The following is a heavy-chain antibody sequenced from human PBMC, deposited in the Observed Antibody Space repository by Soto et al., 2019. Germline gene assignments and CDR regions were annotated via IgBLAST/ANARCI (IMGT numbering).Heavy chain of an antibody. D-gene: IGHD2-21*01. V-gene: IGHV1-8*01. Sequence: QVQLVQSGAEVKKPGASVKVSCKASGYTFTSYDINWVRQATGQGLEWMGWMNPNSGNTGYAQKFQGRVTMTRNTSISTAYMELSSLRSEDTAVYYCAREGPCGGDCHYYYYMDVWVKGTTVTVSS. CDR3: AREGPCGGDCHYYYYMDV. CDR2: MNPNSGNT. J-gene: IGHJ6*03. CDR1: GYTFTSYD.